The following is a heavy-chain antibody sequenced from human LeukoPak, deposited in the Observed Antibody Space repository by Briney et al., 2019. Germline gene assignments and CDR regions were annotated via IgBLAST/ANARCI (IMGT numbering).Heavy chain of an antibody. J-gene: IGHJ4*02. Sequence: ASVKVSCKASGYIFTTYGISWVRQAPGQGLEWIGWISADNGNTNYAQKLQGRVTMTTDTSTSTAYMELRSLRSDDTAVYYCARDLDPVGATTSSVDYWGQGTLVTVSS. CDR1: GYIFTTYG. CDR2: ISADNGNT. D-gene: IGHD1-26*01. CDR3: ARDLDPVGATTSSVDY. V-gene: IGHV1-18*01.